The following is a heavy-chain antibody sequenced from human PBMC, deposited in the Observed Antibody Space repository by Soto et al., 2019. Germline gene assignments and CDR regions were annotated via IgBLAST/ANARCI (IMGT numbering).Heavy chain of an antibody. CDR2: ISGSGGST. V-gene: IGHV3-23*01. D-gene: IGHD3-10*01. J-gene: IGHJ4*02. Sequence: VGSLRLSCAASGFTFSSYAMSWVRQAPGKGLEWVSAISGSGGSTYYADSVKGRFTISRDNSKNTLYLQMNSLRAEDTAVYYCAKDGYFGPTFLMGYWGQGTLVTVSS. CDR1: GFTFSSYA. CDR3: AKDGYFGPTFLMGY.